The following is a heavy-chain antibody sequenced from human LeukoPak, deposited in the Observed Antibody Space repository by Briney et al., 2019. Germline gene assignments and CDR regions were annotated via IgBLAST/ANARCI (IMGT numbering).Heavy chain of an antibody. CDR1: GFTISNYD. J-gene: IGHJ6*02. V-gene: IGHV3-13*01. D-gene: IGHD2-21*01. CDR2: IHTAGDT. Sequence: PGGSLRLSCAASGFTISNYDMHWVRQKPGKGLEWVSTIHTAGDTYYPDSVKGRFAISRENAKNSLSLRMNSLRAGDTAVYYCARGDYYYSGMDVWGQGTTVTVSS. CDR3: ARGDYYYSGMDV.